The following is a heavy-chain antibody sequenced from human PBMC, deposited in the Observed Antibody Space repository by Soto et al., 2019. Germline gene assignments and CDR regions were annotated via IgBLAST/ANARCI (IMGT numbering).Heavy chain of an antibody. D-gene: IGHD3-22*01. V-gene: IGHV4-30-4*01. Sequence: SETLSLTCTVSGGSISSGDYYWSWIRQPPGKDLERIGYIYYSGSTYYNPSLKSRVTISVDTSKNQFSLKLSSVTAADTAVYYCARAPYYYDSSGYYPDYWGQGTLVTVSS. CDR3: ARAPYYYDSSGYYPDY. J-gene: IGHJ4*02. CDR1: GGSISSGDYY. CDR2: IYYSGST.